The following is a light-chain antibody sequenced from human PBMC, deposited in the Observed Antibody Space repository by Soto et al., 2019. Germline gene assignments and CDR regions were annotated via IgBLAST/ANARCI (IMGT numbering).Light chain of an antibody. CDR2: DAS. J-gene: IGKJ1*01. V-gene: IGKV1-5*01. CDR3: QHYGGMWT. Sequence: DIQMTQSPSTQSASVGDRVTITCRASQSITNRLAWYQQKPGKAPKVLIYDASNLEYGVPSRFSGSGFGTEFILTISSLQPDDFATYCCQHYGGMWTFGQGTKVDIK. CDR1: QSITNR.